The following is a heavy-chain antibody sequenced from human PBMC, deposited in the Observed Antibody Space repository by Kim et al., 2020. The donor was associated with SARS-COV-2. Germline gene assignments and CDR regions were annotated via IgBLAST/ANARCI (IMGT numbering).Heavy chain of an antibody. D-gene: IGHD1-26*01. Sequence: STNSNPSIKSRATISVDTSKTQFSLKLSSVTAADTAVYYCARDLGSGFDYWGQGTLVTVSS. J-gene: IGHJ4*02. CDR2: ST. CDR3: ARDLGSGFDY. V-gene: IGHV4-59*01.